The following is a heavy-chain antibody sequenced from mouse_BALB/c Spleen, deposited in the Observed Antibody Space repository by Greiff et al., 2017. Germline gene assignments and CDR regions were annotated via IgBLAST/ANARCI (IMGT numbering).Heavy chain of an antibody. V-gene: IGHV3-2*02. Sequence: EVKLVESGPGLVKPSQSLSLTCTVTGYSITSDYAWYWIRQFPGNKLEWMGYISYSGSTSYNPSLKSRISITRDTSKNQFFLQLNSVTTEDTATYYCARKVSYGNPGYFDYWGQGTTLTVSS. CDR1: GYSITSDYA. J-gene: IGHJ2*01. CDR3: ARKVSYGNPGYFDY. D-gene: IGHD2-1*01. CDR2: ISYSGST.